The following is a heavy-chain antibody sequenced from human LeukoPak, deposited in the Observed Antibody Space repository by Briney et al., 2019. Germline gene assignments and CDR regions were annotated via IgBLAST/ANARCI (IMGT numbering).Heavy chain of an antibody. CDR2: INSDGSST. CDR3: ARREGYSSSTPFDY. D-gene: IGHD6-6*01. J-gene: IGHJ4*02. CDR1: GFTFSSYW. Sequence: PGGSLRLSCAASGFTFSSYWMHWVRQAPGKGLVWVSRINSDGSSTNYADSVRGRSTISRDNARNTLYLQMNSLRAEDTAVYYCARREGYSSSTPFDYWGQGTLVTVSS. V-gene: IGHV3-74*01.